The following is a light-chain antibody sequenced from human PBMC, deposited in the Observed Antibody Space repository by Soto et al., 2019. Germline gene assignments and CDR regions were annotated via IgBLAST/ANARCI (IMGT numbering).Light chain of an antibody. CDR1: QSVRSY. CDR3: LHRYNWPLT. V-gene: IGKV3-11*01. J-gene: IGKJ4*01. Sequence: EIVFTQSPATLSLSPGERATLSCRASQSVRSYLAWYQHKPGQAPRLLIYDASNRATGIPARFSGSGSGTDFTLTISRLEPGDFAVYYCLHRYNWPLTFGGGTKVEIK. CDR2: DAS.